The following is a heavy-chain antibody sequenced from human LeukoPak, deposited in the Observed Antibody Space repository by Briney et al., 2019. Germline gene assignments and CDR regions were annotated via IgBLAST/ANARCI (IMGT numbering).Heavy chain of an antibody. D-gene: IGHD2-15*01. J-gene: IGHJ4*02. CDR2: INPNSGGT. CDR3: ARVACSGGSCYPCYFDY. Sequence: ASVKVSCKASGYTFTGYYMHWVRQAPGQGLEWMGWINPNSGGTNYAQKFQGRVTMTRDTSISTAYMELSRLRSDDTAVYYCARVACSGGSCYPCYFDYWGQGTLVTVSS. V-gene: IGHV1-2*02. CDR1: GYTFTGYY.